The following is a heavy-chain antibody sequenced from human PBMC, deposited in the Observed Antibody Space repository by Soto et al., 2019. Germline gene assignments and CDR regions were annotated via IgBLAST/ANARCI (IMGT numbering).Heavy chain of an antibody. CDR3: ARVPHDDSSGYYYFDY. Sequence: GGSLRLSCAASGFTFSSYSMNWVRQAPGKGLEWVSSISSSSSYIYYADSVKGRFTISRDNAKNSLYLQMNSLRAEDTAVYSCARVPHDDSSGYYYFDYWGQGTLVTVSS. D-gene: IGHD3-22*01. CDR1: GFTFSSYS. V-gene: IGHV3-21*01. J-gene: IGHJ4*02. CDR2: ISSSSSYI.